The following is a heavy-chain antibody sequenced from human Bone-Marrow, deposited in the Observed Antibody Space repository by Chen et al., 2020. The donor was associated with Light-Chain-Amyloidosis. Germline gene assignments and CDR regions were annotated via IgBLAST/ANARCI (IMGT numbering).Heavy chain of an antibody. V-gene: IGHV4-34*01. CDR3: ARKLGGPFWY. D-gene: IGHD3-10*01. CDR1: GGSLSGYY. CDR2: INHSGST. Sequence: QVQLQQWGAGLLKPSETLSLTCAVYGGSLSGYYWSWIRQPPGKGLEWIGEINHSGSTNYNPSLKSRVTISVDTSKNQFSLKLSSVTAADTAVYYCARKLGGPFWYWGQGTLVTVSS. J-gene: IGHJ4*02.